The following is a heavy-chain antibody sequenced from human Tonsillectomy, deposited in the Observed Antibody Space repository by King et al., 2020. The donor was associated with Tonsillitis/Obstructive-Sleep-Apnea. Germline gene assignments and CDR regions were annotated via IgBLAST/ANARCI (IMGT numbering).Heavy chain of an antibody. J-gene: IGHJ4*02. V-gene: IGHV4-59*01. Sequence: QLQESGPGLVKPSETLSLTCTVSGGSISSYYWSWIRQPPGKGLEWIGCIYYSGSTNYNPSLKSRVTISVDTSKNQFSLKLSSVTAADTAVYYCAREVDGLFDYWGQGTLVTVSS. CDR3: AREVDGLFDY. CDR2: IYYSGST. CDR1: GGSISSYY. D-gene: IGHD2-15*01.